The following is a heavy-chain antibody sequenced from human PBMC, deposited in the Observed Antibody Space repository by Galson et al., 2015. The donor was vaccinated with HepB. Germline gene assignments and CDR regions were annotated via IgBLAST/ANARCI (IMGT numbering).Heavy chain of an antibody. D-gene: IGHD1-26*01. Sequence: SLRLSCAASGFPFNNYAMHWVRQAPGKGLQWVAVISYDGRIEYHADSVTGRFTISRDNSRDTLYLQVNSLRPEDTAVYYCARVGHRGGNIFYYYIDVWGEGTTVTVSS. CDR1: GFPFNNYA. J-gene: IGHJ6*03. CDR2: ISYDGRIE. CDR3: ARVGHRGGNIFYYYIDV. V-gene: IGHV3-30*04.